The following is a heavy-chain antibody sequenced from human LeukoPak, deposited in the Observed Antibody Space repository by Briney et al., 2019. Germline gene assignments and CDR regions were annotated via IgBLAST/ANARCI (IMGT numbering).Heavy chain of an antibody. CDR3: ARYSDYDLAY. CDR1: GFTFSSYA. Sequence: GGSLRLSCAASGFTFSSYAMSWVRQAPGKRLEWVSAISGSGGSTYYADSVKGRFTISRDNSKNTLYLQMNSLRAEDTAVYYCARYSDYDLAYWGQGTLVTVSS. J-gene: IGHJ4*02. D-gene: IGHD5-12*01. V-gene: IGHV3-23*01. CDR2: ISGSGGST.